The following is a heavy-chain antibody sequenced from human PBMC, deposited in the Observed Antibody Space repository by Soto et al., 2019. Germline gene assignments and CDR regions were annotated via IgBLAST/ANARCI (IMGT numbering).Heavy chain of an antibody. CDR2: LIPIFGKA. V-gene: IGHV1-69*01. CDR1: GGSFSSDA. D-gene: IGHD1-26*01. CDR3: ARGVTGGTYDS. J-gene: IGHJ5*01. Sequence: QVQLVQSGAEVKKPDSSVKVSCTASGGSFSSDAITWVRQPPRQGLEWMGGLIPIFGKATYAQKIQDRVTFTADEATSTAYMELSGLKSEDTAIYSCARGVTGGTYDSWGQGTMVVVSS.